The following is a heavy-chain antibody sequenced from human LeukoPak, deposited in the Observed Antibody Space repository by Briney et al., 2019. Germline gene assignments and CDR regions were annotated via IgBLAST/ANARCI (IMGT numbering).Heavy chain of an antibody. V-gene: IGHV3-21*01. CDR2: ISSSSSYI. CDR1: GFTFSSYS. D-gene: IGHD3-9*01. Sequence: GGSLRLSCAASGFTFSSYSMNWVRQAPGKGLGWVSSISSSSSYIYYADSVKGRFTISRDNAKNSLYLQMNSLRAEDTAVYYCASGILTGYYNFDYWGQGTLVTVSS. CDR3: ASGILTGYYNFDY. J-gene: IGHJ4*02.